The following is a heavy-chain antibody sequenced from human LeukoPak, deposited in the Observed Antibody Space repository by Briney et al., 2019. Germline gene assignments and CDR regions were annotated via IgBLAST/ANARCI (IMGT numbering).Heavy chain of an antibody. J-gene: IGHJ6*03. Sequence: PGGSLRLSCAASGFTFGSYSMNWVRQAPGKGLEWVSSISSSSSYIYYADSMKGRFTISRDNAKNSLYLQMNSLRAEDTAVYYCARDPGYCSSTSCSTMDVWGKGTTVTVSS. CDR2: ISSSSSYI. D-gene: IGHD2-2*01. CDR1: GFTFGSYS. V-gene: IGHV3-21*01. CDR3: ARDPGYCSSTSCSTMDV.